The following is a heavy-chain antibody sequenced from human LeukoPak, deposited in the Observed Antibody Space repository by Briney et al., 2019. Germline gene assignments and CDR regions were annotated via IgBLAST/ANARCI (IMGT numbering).Heavy chain of an antibody. J-gene: IGHJ5*02. CDR2: IIPILGIA. D-gene: IGHD1-1*01. CDR1: GGTFSSYT. V-gene: IGHV1-69*04. CDR3: ARDTARFEPTGTTWFDP. Sequence: SVKVSCKASGGTFSSYTISWVRQAPGQGLEWMGRIIPILGIANYAQKFQGRVTITADKSTSTAYMELSSLRSEDTAVYYCARDTARFEPTGTTWFDPWGQGTLVTVSS.